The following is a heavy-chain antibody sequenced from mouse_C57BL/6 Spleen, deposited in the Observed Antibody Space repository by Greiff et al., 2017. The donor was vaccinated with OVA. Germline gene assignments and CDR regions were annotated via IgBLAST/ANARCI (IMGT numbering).Heavy chain of an antibody. Sequence: QVHVKQPGAELVKPGASVKMSCKASGYTFTSYWITWVKQRPGQGLEWIGDIYPGSGSTNYNEKFKSKATLTVDTSSSTAYMQLSSLTSEDSAVYYCARSGGLLRFAWFAYWGQGTLVTVSA. CDR2: IYPGSGST. CDR1: GYTFTSYW. D-gene: IGHD1-1*01. CDR3: ARSGGLLRFAWFAY. J-gene: IGHJ3*01. V-gene: IGHV1-55*01.